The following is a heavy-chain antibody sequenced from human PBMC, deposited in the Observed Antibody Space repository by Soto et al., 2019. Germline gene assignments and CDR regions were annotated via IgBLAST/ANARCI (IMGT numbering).Heavy chain of an antibody. J-gene: IGHJ6*02. CDR3: AREETAWPLAYGLAA. V-gene: IGHV3-21*01. CDR2: ITRTSDI. CDR1: GFSLRSYS. D-gene: IGHD2-21*02. Sequence: PGVSLRLSCAASGFSLRSYSIHWVRQAPGRGLQWVSAITRTSDIYYADSVKGRFTISRDNAKNSVSLQMDSLRAEDTAVYYCAREETAWPLAYGLAAWRQGNTVAVSS.